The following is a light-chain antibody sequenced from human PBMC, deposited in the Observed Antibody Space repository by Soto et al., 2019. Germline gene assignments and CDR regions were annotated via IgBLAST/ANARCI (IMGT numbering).Light chain of an antibody. CDR3: QQYNRYSPWT. CDR2: DAS. Sequence: DLQMTQSPSTLSGSVGDSVTIXXRTRQTMSSWLAWYQQKPGKAPKLXXYDASSLESGVPSRFSGSGSGTEFTLTISSLQTDDFATYYCQQYNRYSPWTFGQGTKVDI. V-gene: IGKV1-5*01. J-gene: IGKJ1*01. CDR1: QTMSSW.